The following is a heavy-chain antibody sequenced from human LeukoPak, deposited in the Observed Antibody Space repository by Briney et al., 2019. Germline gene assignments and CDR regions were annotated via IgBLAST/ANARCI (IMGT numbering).Heavy chain of an antibody. CDR3: ARALCDSSRCEYYAYMDV. CDR1: GGTFSSYA. D-gene: IGHD3-3*01. J-gene: IGHJ6*03. Sequence: ASVKVSCKASGGTFSSYAISWVRQAPGQGLEWMGGIIPIFGTANYAQKFQGRVTITTDESTSTAYMELGSLRSDDTAVYYCARALCDSSRCEYYAYMDVWGEGTTVTVSS. CDR2: IIPIFGTA. V-gene: IGHV1-69*05.